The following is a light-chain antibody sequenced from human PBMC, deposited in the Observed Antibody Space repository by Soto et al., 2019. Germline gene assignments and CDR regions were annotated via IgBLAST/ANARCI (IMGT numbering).Light chain of an antibody. Sequence: QMTQSPASLSASVGEKIIITCRASRDVGSDVIWYQQKPGQAPKLLIYAASNVYTGVPSRFSGSRSGTEFTLTISSLEPEDFASYYCLQYYGYSCTFGQGTKLEIE. CDR3: LQYYGYSCT. CDR1: RDVGSD. J-gene: IGKJ2*02. V-gene: IGKV1-6*01. CDR2: AAS.